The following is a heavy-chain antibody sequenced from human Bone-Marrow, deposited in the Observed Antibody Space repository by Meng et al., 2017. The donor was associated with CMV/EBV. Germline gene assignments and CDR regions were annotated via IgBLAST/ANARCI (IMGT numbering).Heavy chain of an antibody. D-gene: IGHD1-26*01. CDR3: ARDIGGWEPLVSY. Sequence: GESLKISCTVSGLNFGDHAMHWVRQAPGKGLEWVAVISYDGSTKYFADSVKGRFTISRDNSKNTLYLQMNSLRAEDTAVYYCARDIGGWEPLVSYWGQGTLVTVSS. J-gene: IGHJ4*02. CDR1: GLNFGDHA. CDR2: ISYDGSTK. V-gene: IGHV3-30*04.